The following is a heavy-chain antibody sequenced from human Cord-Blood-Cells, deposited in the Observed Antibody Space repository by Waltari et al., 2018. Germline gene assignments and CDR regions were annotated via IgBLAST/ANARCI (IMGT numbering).Heavy chain of an antibody. V-gene: IGHV1-8*01. CDR1: GYTFTSYD. J-gene: IGHJ3*02. CDR2: MNPNTGNR. CDR3: ARAVQSSSWYAFDS. D-gene: IGHD6-13*01. Sequence: QVQLVQSGAEVKKPGASVKVSCKASGYTFTSYDINGVRQATGQGLEWMGWMNPNTGNRGYAQKFQGRVTMTRNTYISTAYMGLSSLRSEDTSVYYCARAVQSSSWYAFDSWGQGKMVTVSS.